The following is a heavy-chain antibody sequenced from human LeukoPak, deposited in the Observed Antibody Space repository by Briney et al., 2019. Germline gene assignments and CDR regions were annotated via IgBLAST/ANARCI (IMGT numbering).Heavy chain of an antibody. Sequence: ASVKVSCKASGGTFSSYAISWVRQAPGQGLEWMGGIIPIFGTANYAQKFQGRVTMTTDTSTSTAYMELRSLRSDDTAVYYCARGSHNDLXSGEDYWGQGTLVTVSS. V-gene: IGHV1-69*05. D-gene: IGHD3-3*01. J-gene: IGHJ4*02. CDR1: GGTFSSYA. CDR2: IIPIFGTA. CDR3: ARGSHNDLXSGEDY.